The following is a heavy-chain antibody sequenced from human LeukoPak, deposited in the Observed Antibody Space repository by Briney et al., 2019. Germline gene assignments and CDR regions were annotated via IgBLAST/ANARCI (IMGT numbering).Heavy chain of an antibody. CDR3: ARSMFASGSYYSRDY. V-gene: IGHV5-10-1*01. J-gene: IGHJ4*02. D-gene: IGHD3-10*01. CDR1: GYSFTNYW. CDR2: IDPSDSYT. Sequence: GESLKISCKGSGYSFTNYWISRVRQMPGKGLEWMGRIDPSDSYTNYSPSFQGHVTISADKSISTAYLQWSSLKASDTAMYYCARSMFASGSYYSRDYWGQGTLVTVSS.